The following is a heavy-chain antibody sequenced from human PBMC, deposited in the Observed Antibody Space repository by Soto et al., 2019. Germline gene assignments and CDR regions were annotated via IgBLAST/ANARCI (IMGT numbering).Heavy chain of an antibody. V-gene: IGHV5-51*01. D-gene: IGHD2-15*01. J-gene: IGHJ6*02. CDR1: GYSFTSYR. CDR2: IYPGDSDT. Sequence: GESLKISCKGSGYSFTSYRIGWVCQMPGKGLEWMGIIYPGDSDTRYSPSFQGQVTISADKSISTAYLQWSSLKASDTAMYYCARHSRLGYCSGGSCRTYYYYGMDVWGQGTTVTVSS. CDR3: ARHSRLGYCSGGSCRTYYYYGMDV.